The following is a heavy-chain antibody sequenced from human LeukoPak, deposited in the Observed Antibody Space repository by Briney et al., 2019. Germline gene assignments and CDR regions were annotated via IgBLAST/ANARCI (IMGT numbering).Heavy chain of an antibody. D-gene: IGHD4-17*01. J-gene: IGHJ4*02. V-gene: IGHV4-30-2*01. CDR1: GGSISSGGYS. Sequence: PSQTLPLTCAVSGGSISSGGYSWSWIRQPPGKGLEWIGYIYHSGSTYYNPSLKSRVTISVDRPKNQFSLKLSSVTAADTAVYYCARRSLWYGDYVGYFDYWGQGTLVTVSS. CDR3: ARRSLWYGDYVGYFDY. CDR2: IYHSGST.